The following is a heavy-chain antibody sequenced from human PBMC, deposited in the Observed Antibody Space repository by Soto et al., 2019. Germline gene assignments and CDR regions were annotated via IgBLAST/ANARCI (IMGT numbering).Heavy chain of an antibody. CDR3: ARAAAGYYYYGMDV. CDR1: GYTFTSYD. D-gene: IGHD6-13*01. CDR2: MNPNSGNT. Sequence: QVQLVQSGAEVKKPGASVKVSCKASGYTFTSYDINWVRQATGLGLEWMGWMNPNSGNTGYAQKFQGRVTMTRNTSISTAYMELSSLRSDDTAVYYCARAAAGYYYYGMDVWGQGTTVTVSS. V-gene: IGHV1-8*01. J-gene: IGHJ6*02.